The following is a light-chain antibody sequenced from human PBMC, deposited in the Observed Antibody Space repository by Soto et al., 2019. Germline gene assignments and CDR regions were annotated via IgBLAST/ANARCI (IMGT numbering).Light chain of an antibody. CDR1: QSVSTN. V-gene: IGKV3-20*01. Sequence: EIVLTQSPATLSVSPGERATLSCRASQSVSTNIAWYQQKPGQAPRLLIYGASTRATGIPARFSGSGSGTDFTLTISRLEPEDFAVYYCQQYGGSPPITFGQGTRLEIK. J-gene: IGKJ5*01. CDR2: GAS. CDR3: QQYGGSPPIT.